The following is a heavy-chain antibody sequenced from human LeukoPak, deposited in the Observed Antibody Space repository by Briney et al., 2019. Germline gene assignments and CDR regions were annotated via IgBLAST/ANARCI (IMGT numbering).Heavy chain of an antibody. D-gene: IGHD6-13*01. J-gene: IGHJ3*02. CDR1: GFTFSTYW. CDR3: AKDLTPRDSRSWYTDAFDI. Sequence: GGSLRLSCAASGFTFSTYWMSWVRQAPGKGLEWVANINQDGSEKYYVDSVKGRFTISRDNAKNSVYLQMNSLRAEDTAVYYCAKDLTPRDSRSWYTDAFDIWGQGTMVTVSS. V-gene: IGHV3-7*03. CDR2: INQDGSEK.